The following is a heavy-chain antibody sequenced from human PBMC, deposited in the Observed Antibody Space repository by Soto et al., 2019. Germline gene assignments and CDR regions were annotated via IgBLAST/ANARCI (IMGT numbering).Heavy chain of an antibody. CDR2: INQDGSER. D-gene: IGHD3-16*01. CDR3: VCGGNFFVY. J-gene: IGHJ4*02. Sequence: EVQLVESGGGLVQPGGSLRLPCAASGFTFSPYWMTWVRQPPGKGLEWVASINQDGSERYYVDSVRGRFTISRDNAKNSLYLQINCLRAEDTAVYYCVCGGNFFVYWGQGTLVTVSP. CDR1: GFTFSPYW. V-gene: IGHV3-7*01.